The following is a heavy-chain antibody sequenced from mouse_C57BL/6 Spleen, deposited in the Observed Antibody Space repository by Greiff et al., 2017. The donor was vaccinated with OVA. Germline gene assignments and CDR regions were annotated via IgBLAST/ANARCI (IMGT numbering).Heavy chain of an antibody. CDR2: IYPGDGDT. CDR1: GYAFSSYW. D-gene: IGHD1-1*01. V-gene: IGHV1-80*01. CDR3: AREDGSSWFAY. J-gene: IGHJ3*01. Sequence: QVQLKQSGAELLKPGASVKISCKASGYAFSSYWMNWVKQRPGQGLEWIGQIYPGDGDTNYNGKFKGTATLTADKSSSTAYMQLSSLTSEDSAVYVWAREDGSSWFAYWGQGTLVTVSA.